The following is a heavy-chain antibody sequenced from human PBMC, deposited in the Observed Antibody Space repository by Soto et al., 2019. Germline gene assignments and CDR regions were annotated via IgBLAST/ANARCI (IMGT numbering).Heavy chain of an antibody. Sequence: QVQLQPWGAGLLKPSETLSLSCAVYGGYFNDNYYTWFRQPPGKGLEWIGEISRSGTTKYIPSLKSRASISFDTSKTQVSLKVTSVTAADTAVYYCAPSLWFGTQVELWGQGALVTVSS. J-gene: IGHJ5*02. CDR3: APSLWFGTQVEL. V-gene: IGHV4-34*01. D-gene: IGHD3-10*01. CDR1: GGYFNDNY. CDR2: ISRSGTT.